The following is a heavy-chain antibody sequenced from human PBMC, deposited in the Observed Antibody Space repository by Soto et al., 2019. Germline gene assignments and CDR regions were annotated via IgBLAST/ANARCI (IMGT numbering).Heavy chain of an antibody. CDR1: GYTFTSYG. V-gene: IGHV1-18*01. CDR2: ISAYNGST. J-gene: IGHJ6*02. D-gene: IGHD3-10*01. Sequence: ASVKVSCKASGYTFTSYGISWVRQAPGQGLEWMGWISAYNGSTNYAQKLQGRVTMTTDTSTSTAYMELRSLRSDDTAVYYCARPISDYYGSGVYYGMEVWGQGTTVTVSS. CDR3: ARPISDYYGSGVYYGMEV.